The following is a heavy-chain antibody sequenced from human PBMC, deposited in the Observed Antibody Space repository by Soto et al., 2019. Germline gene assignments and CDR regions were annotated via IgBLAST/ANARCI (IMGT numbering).Heavy chain of an antibody. CDR3: ARKDKSGYFNWFDP. V-gene: IGHV5-51*01. CDR2: IFPSDSDT. Sequence: GESLKISCRTSGYKFTSYWIAWVRQMPGKGLEWMGIIFPSDSDTRYSPSFQGQVTISADRSTSTVFLQWASLKASDTAVYFCARKDKSGYFNWFDPWGQGTMVTVSS. J-gene: IGHJ5*02. CDR1: GYKFTSYW. D-gene: IGHD3-22*01.